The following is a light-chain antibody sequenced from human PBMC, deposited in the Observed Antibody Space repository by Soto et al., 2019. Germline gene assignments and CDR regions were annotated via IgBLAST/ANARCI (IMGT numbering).Light chain of an antibody. Sequence: QAVVTQPPSVSGAPGQRVTISCTGSSSNIGAGYDVHWYQQLPGTAPKLLIYDNTNRPSGVPDRFSGSKSGTSASLAITGLQAEDEADYYCQSYDRSLSGGVFGTGTKLTVL. V-gene: IGLV1-40*01. CDR2: DNT. CDR1: SSNIGAGYD. CDR3: QSYDRSLSGGV. J-gene: IGLJ1*01.